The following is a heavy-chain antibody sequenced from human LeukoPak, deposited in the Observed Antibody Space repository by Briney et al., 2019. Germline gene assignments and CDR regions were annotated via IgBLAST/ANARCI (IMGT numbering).Heavy chain of an antibody. Sequence: PGGSLRLSCAASGFTFSSYAMSWVRQAPGKGLEWVSAISGSGGSTYYADSVKGRFTISRDNSKNTLYLQMNSPRAEDTAVYYCAKPYYDFWSGYYDYWGQGTLVTVSS. CDR1: GFTFSSYA. J-gene: IGHJ4*02. V-gene: IGHV3-23*01. CDR3: AKPYYDFWSGYYDY. D-gene: IGHD3-3*01. CDR2: ISGSGGST.